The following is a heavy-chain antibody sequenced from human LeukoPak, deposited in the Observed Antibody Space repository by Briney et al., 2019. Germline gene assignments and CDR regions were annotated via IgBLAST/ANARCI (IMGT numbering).Heavy chain of an antibody. J-gene: IGHJ4*02. D-gene: IGHD3-16*01. CDR2: IYYTGSS. CDR1: GGSVSDYY. Sequence: SETLSLTCTVSGGSVSDYYWSWIRQSPGKGLEWIGYIYYTGSSSYNPSLRSRVTISADTSKNQFSLKLSSVTAADTAVYYCARDLGESFFDYWGQGTLVTVSS. CDR3: ARDLGESFFDY. V-gene: IGHV4-59*02.